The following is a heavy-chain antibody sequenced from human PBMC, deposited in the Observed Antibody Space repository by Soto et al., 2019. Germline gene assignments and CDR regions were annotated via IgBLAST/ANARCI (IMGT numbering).Heavy chain of an antibody. V-gene: IGHV3-23*01. CDR1: GFSFGNYA. CDR2: ISGSDGKT. J-gene: IGHJ4*02. D-gene: IGHD3-3*01. Sequence: GGSLRLSCAASGFSFGNYALSWVRQAPGKGLEWVSTISGSDGKTFYADSVKGRFSISRDTSQSTLYLQMNSLRADDTAIYYCARWSYLDYWGQGTRVTVSS. CDR3: ARWSYLDY.